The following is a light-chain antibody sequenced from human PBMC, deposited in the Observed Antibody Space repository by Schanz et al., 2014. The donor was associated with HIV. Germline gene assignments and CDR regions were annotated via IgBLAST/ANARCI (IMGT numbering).Light chain of an antibody. CDR3: SSYTSTNTLVV. Sequence: QSVLTQPASVSGSPGQSITISCTGTSSDVGAYNYVSWYQQHPGKAPKLMIYDVNNRPSGVSNRFSGSKSGNTASLTISGLQAEDEGDYYCSSYTSTNTLVVFGGGTKLTVL. V-gene: IGLV2-14*03. CDR1: SSDVGAYNY. CDR2: DVN. J-gene: IGLJ2*01.